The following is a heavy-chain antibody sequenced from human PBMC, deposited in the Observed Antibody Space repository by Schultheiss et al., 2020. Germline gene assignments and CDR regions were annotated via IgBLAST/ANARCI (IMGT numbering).Heavy chain of an antibody. D-gene: IGHD4-11*01. Sequence: GGSLRLSCAASGFTVSSNYMSWVRQAPGKGLEWVSAISGSGGSTYYADSVKGRFTISRDNSKNTLYLQMNSLRAEDTAVYYCTTMTTVTTWELYYYMDVWGKGTTVTVSS. J-gene: IGHJ6*03. CDR3: TTMTTVTTWELYYYMDV. V-gene: IGHV3-23*01. CDR1: GFTVSSNY. CDR2: ISGSGGST.